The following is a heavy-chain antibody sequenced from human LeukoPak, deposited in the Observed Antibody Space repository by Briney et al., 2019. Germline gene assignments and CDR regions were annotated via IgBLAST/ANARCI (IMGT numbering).Heavy chain of an antibody. CDR2: INHSGST. J-gene: IGHJ3*02. CDR1: GGSFSGYY. Sequence: SETLSLTCAVYGGSFSGYYWSWIRQPPGKGLEWIGEINHSGSTNYNPSLKSRVTISVDTSKNQFSLKLSSVTAADTAVYYCARHDIVVAQNAFDIWGQGIMVTVSS. CDR3: ARHDIVVAQNAFDI. D-gene: IGHD2-15*01. V-gene: IGHV4-34*01.